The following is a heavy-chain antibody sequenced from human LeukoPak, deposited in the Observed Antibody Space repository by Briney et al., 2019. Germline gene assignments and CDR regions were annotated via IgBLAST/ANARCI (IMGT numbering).Heavy chain of an antibody. J-gene: IGHJ4*02. CDR1: EYSFTSYW. CDR2: IYPGDSGT. Sequence: GESLKISCKGSEYSFTSYWIGWVRQMPGKGLEWMGIIYPGDSGTRYSPSFQGQVTISADKSISTAYLQWSSLKASDTAMYYCARLDAVVPAAISGFDYWGQGTLVTVSS. CDR3: ARLDAVVPAAISGFDY. V-gene: IGHV5-51*01. D-gene: IGHD2-2*02.